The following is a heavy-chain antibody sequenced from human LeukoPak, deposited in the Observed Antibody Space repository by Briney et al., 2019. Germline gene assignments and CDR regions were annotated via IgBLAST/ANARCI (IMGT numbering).Heavy chain of an antibody. D-gene: IGHD2/OR15-2a*01. V-gene: IGHV3-7*04. CDR2: IKQDGSEK. J-gene: IGHJ4*02. Sequence: GGSLRLSCTASGFTFGDYVMSWVRQAPGKGLEWVANIKQDGSEKYYVDSVKGRFTISRDNAKNSLYLQMNSLRAEDTAVYYCARAARAGAQYFDWWGQGVLVTVSS. CDR1: GFTFGDYV. CDR3: ARAARAGAQYFDW.